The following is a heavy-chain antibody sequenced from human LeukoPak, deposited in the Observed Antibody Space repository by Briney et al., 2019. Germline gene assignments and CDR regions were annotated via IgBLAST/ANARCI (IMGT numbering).Heavy chain of an antibody. J-gene: IGHJ6*02. CDR1: GFTFSSYG. D-gene: IGHD3-10*01. Sequence: GGSLRLSCAASGFTFSSYGMHWVRQAPGEGLEWVAVIWYDGSNKYYADSVKGRFTISRDNSKNTLYLQMNSLRAEDTAVYYCARVEAGLYGSGSYHGMDVWGQGTTVTVSS. CDR2: IWYDGSNK. CDR3: ARVEAGLYGSGSYHGMDV. V-gene: IGHV3-33*01.